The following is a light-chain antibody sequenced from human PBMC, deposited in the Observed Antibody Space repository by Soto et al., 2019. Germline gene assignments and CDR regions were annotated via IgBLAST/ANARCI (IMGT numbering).Light chain of an antibody. CDR1: QSVSSY. CDR3: QQRSNWIT. CDR2: DAS. Sequence: EIVLTQSPATLSLSPGERATLSCRASQSVSSYLAWYQQKPGQAPRLLIYDASNRATSIPARFSGSGAGTDFTLTISRLEPEDFAVYYCQQRSNWITFGQGTRLEIK. J-gene: IGKJ5*01. V-gene: IGKV3-11*01.